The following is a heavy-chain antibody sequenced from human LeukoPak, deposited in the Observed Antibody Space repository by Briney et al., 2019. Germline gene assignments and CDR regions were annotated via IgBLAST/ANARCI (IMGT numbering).Heavy chain of an antibody. CDR2: IKQDGSEK. CDR3: ARDRQIAY. Sequence: PGGSLRLSCAASGFTFSNYWLTWVRQAPGQGLEWVANIKQDGSEKHYVDSVKGRFTISRDNAKNSLYLQMNSLRAEDTAVYYCARDRQIAYWGQEILVTVSS. J-gene: IGHJ4*02. V-gene: IGHV3-7*01. CDR1: GFTFSNYW.